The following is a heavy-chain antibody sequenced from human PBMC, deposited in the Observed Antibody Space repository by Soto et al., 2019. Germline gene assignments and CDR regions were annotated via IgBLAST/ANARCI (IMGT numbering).Heavy chain of an antibody. D-gene: IGHD3-10*01. V-gene: IGHV3-66*01. CDR1: GFTVSSNY. CDR3: ARDVPIIDF. J-gene: IGHJ4*02. CDR2: IYTGGRT. Sequence: EVQLVESGGILVQTGGSLRLSCAASGFTVSSNYMSWVRQAPGKGLEWVSVIYTGGRTYYADSVRGRFTVSRDNSKNTVYLYMNSLRAEDTAVYYCARDVPIIDFWGQGTLVTVSS.